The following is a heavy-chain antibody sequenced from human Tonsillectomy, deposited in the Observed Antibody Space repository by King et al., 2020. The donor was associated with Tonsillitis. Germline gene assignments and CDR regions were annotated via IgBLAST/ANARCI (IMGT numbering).Heavy chain of an antibody. CDR2: IRFDGSNE. J-gene: IGHJ4*02. V-gene: IGHV3-30*02. CDR1: GFTFSSYG. Sequence: LVQSGGGVVQPGGSLRLSCAASGFTFSSYGMHWVRQAPGKGLEWVAFIRFDGSNEYYVDAVKGRFTLSRDNSENTLYLQMSSLRAEDTAVYYCAKEGRRDGYNSLDYWGQGPLVTVSS. D-gene: IGHD5-24*01. CDR3: AKEGRRDGYNSLDY.